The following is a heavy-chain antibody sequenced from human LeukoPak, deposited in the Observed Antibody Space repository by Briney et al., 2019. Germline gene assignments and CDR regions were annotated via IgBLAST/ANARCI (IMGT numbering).Heavy chain of an antibody. J-gene: IGHJ6*02. V-gene: IGHV4-30-4*01. Sequence: PSETLSLTCTVSGGSISSGDYYWSWIRQPPGKGLEWIGYIYYSGSTCYNPSLKSRVTISEDTSKNQFSLKLSSVTAADTAVYYCARDRPYCSSTSCHSPLYYYYGMDVWGQGTTVTVSS. CDR2: IYYSGST. CDR3: ARDRPYCSSTSCHSPLYYYYGMDV. CDR1: GGSISSGDYY. D-gene: IGHD2-2*01.